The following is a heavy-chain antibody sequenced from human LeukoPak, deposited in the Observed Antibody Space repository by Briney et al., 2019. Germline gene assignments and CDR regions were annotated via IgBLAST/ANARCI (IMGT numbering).Heavy chain of an antibody. Sequence: PGGSLRLSCAASGFAFSRYSMNWVRQAPGKGLEWVSSISPDSNHIYYADSVRGRLTMSRDDAQNSLHLRMNSLRADDTAVYYCTRLLLQSSPPNDYWGQGTLVTLSS. D-gene: IGHD3-3*01. CDR2: ISPDSNHI. CDR3: TRLLLQSSPPNDY. CDR1: GFAFSRYS. J-gene: IGHJ4*02. V-gene: IGHV3-21*01.